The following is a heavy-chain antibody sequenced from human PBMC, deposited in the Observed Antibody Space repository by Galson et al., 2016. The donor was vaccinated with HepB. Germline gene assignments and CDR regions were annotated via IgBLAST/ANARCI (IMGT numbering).Heavy chain of an antibody. J-gene: IGHJ6*02. CDR2: ISAYNGNT. CDR1: GYTFTTYG. Sequence: SVKVSCKASGYTFTTYGISWVRQAPGQGLEWMGWISAYNGNTNYAQKLQGRVTMTTDTSTSTAYMELRSLRSDETAVYYCARDPRKIRYQLLEIYYYDYAMHVWGQGTTVTVSS. CDR3: ARDPRKIRYQLLEIYYYDYAMHV. V-gene: IGHV1-18*01. D-gene: IGHD2-2*01.